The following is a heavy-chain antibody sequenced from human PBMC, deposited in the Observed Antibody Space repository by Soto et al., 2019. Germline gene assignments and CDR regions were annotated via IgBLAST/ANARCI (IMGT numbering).Heavy chain of an antibody. J-gene: IGHJ3*02. V-gene: IGHV1-2*04. D-gene: IGHD3-16*01. CDR1: GYTFTGYY. Sequence: GASVKVSCKASGYTFTGYYMHCVRQAPGQGLEWMGWINPNSGGTNYAQKLQCWVTMTRDTSISTAYMELSRLRSDDTAVYYCARDLTLGFQNAFDIWGKGTMVTVSS. CDR3: ARDLTLGFQNAFDI. CDR2: INPNSGGT.